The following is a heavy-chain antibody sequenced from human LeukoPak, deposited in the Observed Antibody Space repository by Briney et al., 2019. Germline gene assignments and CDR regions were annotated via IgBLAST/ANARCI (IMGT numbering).Heavy chain of an antibody. CDR3: AKTQGPSIAARHQTRTDY. CDR2: IRHSDSNT. J-gene: IGHJ4*02. V-gene: IGHV3-23*05. D-gene: IGHD6-6*01. CDR1: GFTFSSSD. Sequence: GGSLRLSCAASGFTFSSSDMSWVRQAPGSGLEWVSSIRHSDSNTYYADSVMGRFTISRDNSKNTLYLQMNSLRAEDTAVYYCAKTQGPSIAARHQTRTDYWGQGTLVTVSS.